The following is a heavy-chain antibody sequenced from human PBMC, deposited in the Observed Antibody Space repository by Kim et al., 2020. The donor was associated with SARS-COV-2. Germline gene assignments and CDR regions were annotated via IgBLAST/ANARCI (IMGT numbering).Heavy chain of an antibody. Sequence: SETLSLTCAVSGGSISSSNWWSWVRQPPGKGLEWIGEIYHSGSTNYNPSLKSRVTISVDKSKNQFSLKLSSVTAADTAVYYCARDWTYDSSGYFYGGLDYWGQGTLVTVSS. CDR2: IYHSGST. CDR1: GGSISSSNW. J-gene: IGHJ4*02. CDR3: ARDWTYDSSGYFYGGLDY. D-gene: IGHD3-22*01. V-gene: IGHV4-4*02.